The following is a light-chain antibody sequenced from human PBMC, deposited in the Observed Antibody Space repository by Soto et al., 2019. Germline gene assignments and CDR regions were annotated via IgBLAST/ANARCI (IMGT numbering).Light chain of an antibody. Sequence: DIQMTQSPSSLSASVGDRVTITCRARQSISNYLNWYQLKPGKVPKLLIYAASTLQTGVPSRFSGSGSGTDFTLTISSLQPEDSASSYCQQSYSSWATFGGGTKVEIK. J-gene: IGKJ4*01. V-gene: IGKV1-39*01. CDR3: QQSYSSWAT. CDR1: QSISNY. CDR2: AAS.